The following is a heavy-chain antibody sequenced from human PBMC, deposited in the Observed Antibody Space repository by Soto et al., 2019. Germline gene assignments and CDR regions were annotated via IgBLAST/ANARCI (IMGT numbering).Heavy chain of an antibody. J-gene: IGHJ4*02. V-gene: IGHV3-30*18. Sequence: GGSLRLSCAASGFTFSSYGMHWVRQAPGKGLEWVAVISYDGSNKYYADSVKGRFTISRDNSKNTLYLQMNSLRAEDTAVYYCAKQKDNSSGWRLDYWGQGTLVTVSS. CDR2: ISYDGSNK. CDR3: AKQKDNSSGWRLDY. CDR1: GFTFSSYG. D-gene: IGHD6-19*01.